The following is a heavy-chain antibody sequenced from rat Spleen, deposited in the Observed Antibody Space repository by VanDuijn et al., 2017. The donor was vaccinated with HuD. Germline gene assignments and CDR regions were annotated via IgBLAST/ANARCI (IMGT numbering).Heavy chain of an antibody. D-gene: IGHD5-1*01. V-gene: IGHV5-7*01. CDR3: TTDRLGGDY. CDR1: GLTFSNYY. Sequence: EVQLVESGGGLVQPGRSMKLSCAVSGLTFSNYYMAWVRQAPKKGPEWVATIIYDGSGTYYRDSVKGRFTISRDNAKSTLYLQMDSLRSEDTATYYCTTDRLGGDYWGQGVMVTVSS. CDR2: IIYDGSGT. J-gene: IGHJ2*01.